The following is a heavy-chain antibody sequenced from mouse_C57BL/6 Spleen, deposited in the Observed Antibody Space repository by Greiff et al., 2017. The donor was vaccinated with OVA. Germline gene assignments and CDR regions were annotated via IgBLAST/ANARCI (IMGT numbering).Heavy chain of an antibody. Sequence: DVQLQEPGPGMVKPSQSLSLTCTVTGYSITSGYDWHWIRHFPGNKLEWMGYISYSGSTNYNPSLKSRISITHDTSKNHFFLKLNSVTTEDTATYYCARDEGGSFAYWGQGTLVTVSA. J-gene: IGHJ3*01. V-gene: IGHV3-1*01. CDR2: ISYSGST. CDR1: GYSITSGYD. CDR3: ARDEGGSFAY.